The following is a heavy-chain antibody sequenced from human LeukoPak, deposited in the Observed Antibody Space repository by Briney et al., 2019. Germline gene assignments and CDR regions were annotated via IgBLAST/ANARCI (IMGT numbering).Heavy chain of an antibody. CDR2: IYYSGST. CDR1: GGSSSSSSYY. J-gene: IGHJ1*01. D-gene: IGHD6-19*01. CDR3: ARQERSGWYSYFQH. V-gene: IGHV4-39*01. Sequence: SETLTLTCTVSGGSSSSSSYYWGWIRQPPGKGLEWIGSIYYSGSTYYNPSLKSRVTISVDTSKNQFSLKLSSVTAADTAAYYCARQERSGWYSYFQHWGQGTLVTVSS.